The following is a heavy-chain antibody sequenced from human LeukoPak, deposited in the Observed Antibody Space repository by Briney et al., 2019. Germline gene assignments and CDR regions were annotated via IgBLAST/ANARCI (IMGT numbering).Heavy chain of an antibody. D-gene: IGHD3-10*01. Sequence: SETLSLTCTVSGGSISSSSYYRSWIRQHPGKGLEWIGYIYYSGSTYYNPSLKSRVTISVDTSKNQFSLKLSSVTAADTAVYYCAREGIYYFDYWGQGTLVTVSS. J-gene: IGHJ4*02. CDR2: IYYSGST. CDR1: GGSISSSSYY. CDR3: AREGIYYFDY. V-gene: IGHV4-31*03.